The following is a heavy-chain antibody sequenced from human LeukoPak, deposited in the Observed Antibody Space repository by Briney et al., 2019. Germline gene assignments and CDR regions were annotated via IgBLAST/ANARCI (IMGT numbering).Heavy chain of an antibody. D-gene: IGHD6-19*01. Sequence: GGSLRLSCAASGFTFSSYAMHWVRQAPGKGLEWVAVISYDGSNKYYADSVKGRFTISRDNSKNTLYLQMNSLRAEDTAVYYCARDAGIAVAGNLGYWGQGTLVTVSS. J-gene: IGHJ4*02. V-gene: IGHV3-30-3*01. CDR2: ISYDGSNK. CDR3: ARDAGIAVAGNLGY. CDR1: GFTFSSYA.